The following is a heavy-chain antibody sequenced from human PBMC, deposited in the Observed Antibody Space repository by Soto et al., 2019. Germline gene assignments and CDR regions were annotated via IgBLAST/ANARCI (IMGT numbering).Heavy chain of an antibody. Sequence: QITVKESGLTLVKPTETLTLTCTFSGFSLSSIGMGVGWIRQPPGKALEWLALIYWDDDKRYSPSLSSRLTITKDPSKNEVDLTMTNMDPVDTATYYCARLTRGVYDSGRLWEKFDCWGQGTLVTVSS. D-gene: IGHD5-12*01. CDR3: ARLTRGVYDSGRLWEKFDC. J-gene: IGHJ4*02. CDR2: IYWDDDK. CDR1: GFSLSSIGMG. V-gene: IGHV2-5*02.